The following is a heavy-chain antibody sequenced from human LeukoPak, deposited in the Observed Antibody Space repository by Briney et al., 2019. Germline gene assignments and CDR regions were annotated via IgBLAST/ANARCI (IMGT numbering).Heavy chain of an antibody. CDR2: ISPSSITR. Sequence: GGSLRLSCAASGFTFKDYAMNWVRQAPGKGLEWVAAISPSSITRLYIDAVKDRFTISRDNSKTTLYLQMDNLGAEDTAVYYCAKDLMGLDYVGTYFDLWGRGTLVTVSS. CDR1: GFTFKDYA. D-gene: IGHD4/OR15-4a*01. J-gene: IGHJ2*01. CDR3: AKDLMGLDYVGTYFDL. V-gene: IGHV3-23*01.